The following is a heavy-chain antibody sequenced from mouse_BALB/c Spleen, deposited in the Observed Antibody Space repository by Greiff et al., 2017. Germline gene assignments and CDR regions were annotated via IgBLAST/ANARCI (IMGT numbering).Heavy chain of an antibody. Sequence: VKLVESGPGLVAPSQSLSITCTVSGFSLTSYGVHWVRQPPGKGLEWLGVIWAGGSTNYNSALMSRLSISKDNSKSQVFLKMNSLQTDDTAMYYCARGYRYDVGYFDYWGQGTTLTVSS. D-gene: IGHD2-14*01. J-gene: IGHJ2*01. CDR1: GFSLTSYG. CDR2: IWAGGST. V-gene: IGHV2-9*02. CDR3: ARGYRYDVGYFDY.